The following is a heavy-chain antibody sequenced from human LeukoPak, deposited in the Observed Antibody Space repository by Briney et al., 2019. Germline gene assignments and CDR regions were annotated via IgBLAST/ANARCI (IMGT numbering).Heavy chain of an antibody. Sequence: GGSLRLSCAASGFTFCKYWMHWVRQAPGKGLVWVSRINSDGSSTNYADSVKGRFTISRDNAKNTLYLQMNSLRAEDTAAYYCARTYYYDSSGYVGSWGQGTLVTVSS. CDR1: GFTFCKYW. D-gene: IGHD3-22*01. CDR3: ARTYYYDSSGYVGS. CDR2: INSDGSST. V-gene: IGHV3-74*01. J-gene: IGHJ5*02.